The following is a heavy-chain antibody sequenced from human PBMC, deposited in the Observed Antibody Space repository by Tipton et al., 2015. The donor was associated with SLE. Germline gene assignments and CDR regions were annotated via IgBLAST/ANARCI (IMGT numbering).Heavy chain of an antibody. Sequence: QSGPEVKKPGASVKVSCKASGYTFTRFGISWVRQAPGQRLEWMGWISAYNGDTNYAQNFQGRVTMTTDTSTNTAYMELRSLRSDDTAVYYCALERWLQVLDSWGQGTLVTVSS. CDR3: ALERWLQVLDS. V-gene: IGHV1-18*01. D-gene: IGHD5-24*01. CDR1: GYTFTRFG. J-gene: IGHJ4*02. CDR2: ISAYNGDT.